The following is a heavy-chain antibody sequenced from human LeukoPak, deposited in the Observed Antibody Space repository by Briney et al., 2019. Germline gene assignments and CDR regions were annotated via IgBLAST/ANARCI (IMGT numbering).Heavy chain of an antibody. Sequence: GGSLRLSCAASGFTFSSYAMNWVRQAPGKGLEWVSAISGSGGNTYYADSVKGRFTISRDNSKNTLYLQMNSLRAEDTAIYYCAKGVLPTGFDHWGQGTLVTVSS. CDR1: GFTFSSYA. D-gene: IGHD3-10*01. J-gene: IGHJ4*02. CDR3: AKGVLPTGFDH. V-gene: IGHV3-23*01. CDR2: ISGSGGNT.